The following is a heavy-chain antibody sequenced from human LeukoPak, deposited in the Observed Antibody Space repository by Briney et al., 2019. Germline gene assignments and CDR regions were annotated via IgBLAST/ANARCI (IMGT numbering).Heavy chain of an antibody. Sequence: GASVKVSCKASGYTFTGYYMHWVRQAPGQGLEWMGWINPNSGGTNYAQKFQGRVTMTRDTSISTAYMELSRLRSDDTAVYYCARELNGWFSYFDYWGQGTLVTVSS. J-gene: IGHJ4*02. D-gene: IGHD6-19*01. CDR2: INPNSGGT. V-gene: IGHV1-2*02. CDR3: ARELNGWFSYFDY. CDR1: GYTFTGYY.